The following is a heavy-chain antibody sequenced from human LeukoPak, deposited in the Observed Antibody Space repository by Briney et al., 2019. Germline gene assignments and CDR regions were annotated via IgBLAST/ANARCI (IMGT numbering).Heavy chain of an antibody. Sequence: VASVKVSCKASGYTFTSYYMHWVRQAPGQGLEWMGIINPSDGSTNFAQKFQARVTMTTDTSTSTVYMELSSLRSDDTAVYYCAREGGGLGYFDSWGQGTLVTVSS. CDR1: GYTFTSYY. CDR2: INPSDGST. J-gene: IGHJ4*02. D-gene: IGHD3-16*01. CDR3: AREGGGLGYFDS. V-gene: IGHV1-46*01.